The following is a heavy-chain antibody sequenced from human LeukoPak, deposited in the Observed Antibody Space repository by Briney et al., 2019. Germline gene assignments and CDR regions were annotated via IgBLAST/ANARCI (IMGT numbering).Heavy chain of an antibody. D-gene: IGHD6-13*01. CDR1: GYTFTSYD. CDR2: MNPNSGNT. V-gene: IGHV1-8*03. CDR3: ARAAYSSSWYYHYYYMDV. J-gene: IGHJ6*03. Sequence: ASVKVSCKASGYTFTSYDINWVRQATGQGLEWMGWMNPNSGNTGYAQKFQGRVTITRNTSISTAYMELSSLRSEDTAVYYCARAAYSSSWYYHYYYMDVWGKGTTVTVSS.